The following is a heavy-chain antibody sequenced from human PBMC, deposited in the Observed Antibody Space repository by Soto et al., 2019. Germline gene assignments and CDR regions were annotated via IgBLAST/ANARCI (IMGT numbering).Heavy chain of an antibody. D-gene: IGHD1-26*01. CDR1: GNTFTYRY. Sequence: QMQLVQSGAEVKSTGSSVTVSCKALGNTFTYRYLHWVRQAPGQALEWMGWITPFSGDVHYAQKFQERVTITRDRSISTAYMRMSNLRSDDTAMYYCATGRAVSGPFTWELPDHWGQGTLITVSS. CDR2: ITPFSGDV. J-gene: IGHJ4*02. V-gene: IGHV1-45*02. CDR3: ATGRAVSGPFTWELPDH.